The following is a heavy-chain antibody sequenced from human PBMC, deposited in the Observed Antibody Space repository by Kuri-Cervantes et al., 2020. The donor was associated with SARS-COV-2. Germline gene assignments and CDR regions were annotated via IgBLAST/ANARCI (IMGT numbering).Heavy chain of an antibody. CDR2: FYTRGST. CDR1: GGSISSYY. J-gene: IGHJ3*02. Sequence: SETLSLTCTVSGGSISSYYWSWIRQPAGKGLEWIGRFYTRGSTNYNPSLKSRVTISVDTSKNQFSLKLSSVTAADTAVYYCARGLRITIFEVVIIDAFDIWGQGTMVTVSS. D-gene: IGHD3-3*01. V-gene: IGHV4-4*07. CDR3: ARGLRITIFEVVIIDAFDI.